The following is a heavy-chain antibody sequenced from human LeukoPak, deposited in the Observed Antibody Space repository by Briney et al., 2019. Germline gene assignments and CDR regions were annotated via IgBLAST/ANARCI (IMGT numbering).Heavy chain of an antibody. Sequence: GGSLRLSCAASGFSFSDAWMSWVRQIPGKGLEWVGGIESKTYGGTTDYAAPVKGRFTISRDDSTNTLYLQMNSLKSEDTAVYYCTTYGSGRKFDYWGQGILVTVSS. D-gene: IGHD3-10*01. CDR2: IESKTYGGTT. CDR1: GFSFSDAW. J-gene: IGHJ4*02. V-gene: IGHV3-15*04. CDR3: TTYGSGRKFDY.